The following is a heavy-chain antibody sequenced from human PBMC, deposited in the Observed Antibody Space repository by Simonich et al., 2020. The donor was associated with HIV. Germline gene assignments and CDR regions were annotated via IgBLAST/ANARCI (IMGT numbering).Heavy chain of an antibody. CDR2: INHSGNT. Sequence: QVQLQQWGAGLLKPSETLSLTCAVYGGSFSGYYWSWHRQPPGKGLEWIGEINHSGNTNYKSSLNSRATISVDKSKNQFSLKLSSVTAADTAIYYCARRDRELILYFDYWGQGNLVTVSS. CDR3: ARRDRELILYFDY. V-gene: IGHV4-34*01. J-gene: IGHJ4*02. CDR1: GGSFSGYY. D-gene: IGHD3-3*01.